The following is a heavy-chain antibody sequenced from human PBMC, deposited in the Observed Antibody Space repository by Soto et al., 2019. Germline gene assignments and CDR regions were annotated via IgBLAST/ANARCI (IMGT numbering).Heavy chain of an antibody. CDR3: VRVVAIPGYPDN. CDR2: IVPIVDTS. Sequence: QVQLVQSGAEVRQPASSVKVSCKTSGGTFSSYAISWVRQAPGQGLEWMGGIVPIVDTSTYAQKFQGRVTITAHESTSTVDMKLRSLRSDDTAVYYCVRVVAIPGYPDNWGQGTLVTVSS. J-gene: IGHJ4*02. CDR1: GGTFSSYA. V-gene: IGHV1-69*12. D-gene: IGHD5-12*01.